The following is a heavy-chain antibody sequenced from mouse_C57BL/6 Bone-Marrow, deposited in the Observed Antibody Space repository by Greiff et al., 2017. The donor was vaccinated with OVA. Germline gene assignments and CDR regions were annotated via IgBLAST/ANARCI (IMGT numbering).Heavy chain of an antibody. J-gene: IGHJ2*01. CDR2: IYPGDGDT. V-gene: IGHV1-82*01. CDR3: AGRRGYCCDY. CDR1: GYAFSSSW. D-gene: IGHD3-1*01. Sequence: QVQLKASGPELVKPGASVKISCKASGYAFSSSWMNWVKQRPGQGLEWIGRIYPGDGDTNYNGTFKGKATLTADKSSSTAYMQLSSLTPEHSAVYVGAGRRGYCCDYWGQGTTLTVSS.